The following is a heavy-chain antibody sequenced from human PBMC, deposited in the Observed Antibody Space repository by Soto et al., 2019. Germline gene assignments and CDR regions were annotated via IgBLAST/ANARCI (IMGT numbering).Heavy chain of an antibody. V-gene: IGHV4-39*01. CDR2: IYYSGST. J-gene: IGHJ6*02. CDR3: VRLNYYGSGSYSGHMDV. D-gene: IGHD3-10*01. Sequence: SETLSVTCPVAGGSIRGGSYYWGRSREPPGKGLECIGNIYYSGSTNYNPSLKSRVTISVDTSKNQFSLKLSSVTAADTAVYYCVRLNYYGSGSYSGHMDVWGQGTTVT. CDR1: GGSIRGGSYY.